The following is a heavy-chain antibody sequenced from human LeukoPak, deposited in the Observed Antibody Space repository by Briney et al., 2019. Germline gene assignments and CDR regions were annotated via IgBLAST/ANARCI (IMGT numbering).Heavy chain of an antibody. Sequence: GASVKVSCKASGYTFTSYDINWVRQATGQGLEWMGWMNPNSGNTGYAQKFQGRVTITRNTSISTAYMELSSLRSEDTAVYYCARGANYGDYFDYWGQGTLSPSPQ. V-gene: IGHV1-8*03. CDR2: MNPNSGNT. J-gene: IGHJ4*02. CDR1: GYTFTSYD. CDR3: ARGANYGDYFDY. D-gene: IGHD4-17*01.